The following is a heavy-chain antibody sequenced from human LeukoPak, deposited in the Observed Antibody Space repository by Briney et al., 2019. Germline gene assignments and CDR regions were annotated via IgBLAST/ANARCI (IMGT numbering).Heavy chain of an antibody. D-gene: IGHD2-2*01. V-gene: IGHV3-20*04. CDR3: AREGDCSSTSCYLFDY. CDR2: INWNGGST. CDR1: GFTFDDYG. J-gene: IGHJ4*02. Sequence: GGSLRLSCAASGFTFDDYGMSWVRQAPGKGLEWVSGINWNGGSTGYADSVKGRFTISRDNAKNSLYLQMNSLRAEDTALYYYAREGDCSSTSCYLFDYWGQGTLVTVSS.